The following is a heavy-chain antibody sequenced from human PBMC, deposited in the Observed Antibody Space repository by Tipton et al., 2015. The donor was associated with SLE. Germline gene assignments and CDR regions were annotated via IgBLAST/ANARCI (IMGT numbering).Heavy chain of an antibody. D-gene: IGHD3-10*01. Sequence: TLSLTCTVSGGSISSYYWSWIRQPAGKGLEWIGRIYTSGSTNYNPSLKSRVTMSVDTSKNQFSLKLSSVTAADTAVYYCARHVERYYYGSGQGCWFDPWGQGTLVTVSS. J-gene: IGHJ5*02. CDR3: ARHVERYYYGSGQGCWFDP. CDR2: IYTSGST. V-gene: IGHV4-4*07. CDR1: GGSISSYY.